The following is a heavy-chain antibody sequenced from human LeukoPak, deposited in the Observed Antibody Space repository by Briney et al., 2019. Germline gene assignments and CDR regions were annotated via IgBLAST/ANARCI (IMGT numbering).Heavy chain of an antibody. CDR1: GFTFSSYG. J-gene: IGHJ4*02. Sequence: GGSLRLSCAASGFTFSSYGMHWVRQAPGQGLEWVAVISYDGSNKYYADSVKGRFTIPRDNSKNTLYLQMNSLRVEDTAVYYCAKDRSGYGSGSYSFDYWGQGTLVTVSS. CDR3: AKDRSGYGSGSYSFDY. V-gene: IGHV3-30*18. CDR2: ISYDGSNK. D-gene: IGHD3-10*01.